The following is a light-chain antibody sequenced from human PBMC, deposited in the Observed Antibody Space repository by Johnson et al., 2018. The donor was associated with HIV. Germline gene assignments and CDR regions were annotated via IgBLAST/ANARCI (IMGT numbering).Light chain of an antibody. CDR2: DNN. V-gene: IGLV1-51*01. CDR3: ATWDSSLSTYV. J-gene: IGLJ1*01. CDR1: SYNIGNNY. Sequence: QSVLTQPPSVSAAPGQKVTISCSGRSYNIGNNYVSWYQQLPGTAPKLLIYDNNKRPSGIPDRFSGSKSGTSATLGITGLQTGDEADYCCATWDSSLSTYVFGTGTKVTVL.